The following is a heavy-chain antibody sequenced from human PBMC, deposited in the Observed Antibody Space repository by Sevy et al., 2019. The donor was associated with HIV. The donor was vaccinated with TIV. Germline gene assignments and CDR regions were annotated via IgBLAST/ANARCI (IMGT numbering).Heavy chain of an antibody. Sequence: SENLSLTCTVSGASISSDTYYWSWIRQHPGKGLEWIGYIYYSGSTYYNPSLKSRVSISLDTSKNQFCLKLSSVTAADTAVYYCARDPTGYATQQWGQGTLVTVSS. CDR3: ARDPTGYATQQ. V-gene: IGHV4-31*03. CDR1: GASISSDTYY. J-gene: IGHJ4*02. CDR2: IYYSGST. D-gene: IGHD5-12*01.